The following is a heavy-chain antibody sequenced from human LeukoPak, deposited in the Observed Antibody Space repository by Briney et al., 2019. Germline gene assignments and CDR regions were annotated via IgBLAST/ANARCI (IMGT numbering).Heavy chain of an antibody. J-gene: IGHJ5*02. CDR2: IFYTGST. V-gene: IGHV4-59*01. D-gene: IGHD3-10*01. CDR3: ARAGAWQIDP. Sequence: SETLSVTRTFSLASLSSYYWSAIRQPPGKGLEWIGHIFYTGSTNYNPSLKSRVTISLSRPKNQFSLRLTSVTTADTAVYYCARAGAWQIDPWGQGTLVSVSS. CDR1: LASLSSYY.